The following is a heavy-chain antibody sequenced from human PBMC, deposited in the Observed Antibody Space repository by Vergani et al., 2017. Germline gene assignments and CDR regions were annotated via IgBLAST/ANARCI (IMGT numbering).Heavy chain of an antibody. D-gene: IGHD1-1*01. CDR2: VSNDGINT. Sequence: EAQLLESGGDLVQPGGCLRLSCAGSGYMFGVYAMTWVPQAPGKGLEWISSVSNDGINTFYADSVKGRFTISRDNSKNTLYLQMNSLRADDTAIYYCAKGGWNYWFESWGQGNLVIVS. CDR3: AKGGWNYWFES. J-gene: IGHJ5*01. V-gene: IGHV3-23*01. CDR1: GYMFGVYA.